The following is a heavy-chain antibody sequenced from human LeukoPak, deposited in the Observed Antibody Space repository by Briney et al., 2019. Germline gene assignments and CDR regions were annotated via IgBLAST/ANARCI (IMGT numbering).Heavy chain of an antibody. CDR3: ARVLYYDSSGYYY. CDR2: IIPIFGTA. CDR1: GGTFSSYA. D-gene: IGHD3-22*01. J-gene: IGHJ4*02. V-gene: IGHV1-69*05. Sequence: ASVKVSCKASGGTFSSYAISWVRQAPGQGLEWMRRIIPIFGTANYAQKFQGRVTITTDESTSTAYMELSSLRSEDMAVYYCARVLYYDSSGYYYWGQGTLVTVSS.